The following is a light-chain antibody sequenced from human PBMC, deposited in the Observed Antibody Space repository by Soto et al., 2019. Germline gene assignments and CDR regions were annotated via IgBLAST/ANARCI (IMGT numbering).Light chain of an antibody. Sequence: EIVLTQSPGTLSLSPGERATLSCRASQSVGRDYLAWFQQKPGQPPRLLIYDAPSRATGIPDRFSGSGSGTDFTLTNSRLEPEDFAVYYCQQYAASPITFGQGTRLEIK. J-gene: IGKJ5*01. CDR2: DAP. CDR3: QQYAASPIT. CDR1: QSVGRDY. V-gene: IGKV3-20*01.